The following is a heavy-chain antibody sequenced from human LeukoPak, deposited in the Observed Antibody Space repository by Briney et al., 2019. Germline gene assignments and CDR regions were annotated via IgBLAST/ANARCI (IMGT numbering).Heavy chain of an antibody. D-gene: IGHD1-26*01. J-gene: IGHJ6*02. CDR2: LSGSGGTT. V-gene: IGHV3-23*01. CDR1: GYTFSDYS. Sequence: HPGGSLRLSCAASGYTFSDYSMSWVRQAPGKGLEWVSALSGSGGTTYSADSVKGRFTISRDNSKNTLYLQMNSLRAEDTAVYYCAKGHPGDAYYCYYGMDVWGQGTTVIVSS. CDR3: AKGHPGDAYYCYYGMDV.